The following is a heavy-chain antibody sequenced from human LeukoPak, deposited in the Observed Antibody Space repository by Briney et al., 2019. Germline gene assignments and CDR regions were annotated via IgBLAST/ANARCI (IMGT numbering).Heavy chain of an antibody. CDR2: INPSGGST. J-gene: IGHJ5*02. CDR1: GYTFTIYY. CDR3: AREYCSGGSCYRFDP. Sequence: AASVKVSCKASGYTFTIYYMHWVRQAPGQGLEWMGIINPSGGSTSYAQKFQGRVTMTRDTSTSTVYMELSSLRSEDTAVYYCAREYCSGGSCYRFDPWGQGTLVTVSS. D-gene: IGHD2-15*01. V-gene: IGHV1-46*01.